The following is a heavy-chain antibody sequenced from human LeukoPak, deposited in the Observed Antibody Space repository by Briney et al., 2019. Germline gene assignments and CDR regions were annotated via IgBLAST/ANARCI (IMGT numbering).Heavy chain of an antibody. V-gene: IGHV1-18*01. Sequence: ASVKVSCKASGYTFTSYGISWVRQAPGQGLEWMGWISAYNGNTNYAQKLQGRVTMTTDTSTSTAYMELRSLRSDDTAAYYCARDASTKRPFDYWGQGTLVTVSS. D-gene: IGHD2-2*01. J-gene: IGHJ4*02. CDR1: GYTFTSYG. CDR2: ISAYNGNT. CDR3: ARDASTKRPFDY.